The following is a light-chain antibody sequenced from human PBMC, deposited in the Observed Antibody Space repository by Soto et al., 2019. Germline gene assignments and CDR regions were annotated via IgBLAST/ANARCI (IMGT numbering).Light chain of an antibody. V-gene: IGKV3-20*01. CDR1: QSVSSSY. CDR2: GAS. J-gene: IGKJ1*01. Sequence: EIVLTQSPGTLSLSPGERATLSCRASQSVSSSYLAWYQQKPGQAPRLLIYGASSRATGIPDRFSGSGSGRDFTLTISRLEPDDFAVYYCQQYGSSPVTFGQGTKVDIK. CDR3: QQYGSSPVT.